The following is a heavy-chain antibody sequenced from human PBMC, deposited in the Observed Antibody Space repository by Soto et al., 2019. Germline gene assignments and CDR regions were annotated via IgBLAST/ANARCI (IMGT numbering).Heavy chain of an antibody. J-gene: IGHJ4*02. CDR1: GGSFSGYY. CDR3: ARGRGIAAAGQSYCCDY. CDR2: INHSGST. V-gene: IGHV4-34*01. Sequence: SETLSLTCAVYGGSFSGYYWSWIRQPPGKGLEWIGEINHSGSTNYNPSLKSRVTISVDTSKNQFSLKLSSVTAADTAVYYCARGRGIAAAGQSYCCDYWSQGTRVTVSS. D-gene: IGHD6-13*01.